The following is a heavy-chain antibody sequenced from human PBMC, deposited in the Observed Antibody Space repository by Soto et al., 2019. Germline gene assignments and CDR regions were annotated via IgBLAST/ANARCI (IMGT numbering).Heavy chain of an antibody. J-gene: IGHJ4*02. D-gene: IGHD1-26*01. CDR2: LKSDGSTT. CDR1: GFTFSNHW. V-gene: IGHV3-74*01. CDR3: TRGGGSGNPAFDY. Sequence: GGSLRLSCAASGFTFSNHWMHWVRQAPGKGLVWVSHLKSDGSTTIYADSVKGRFTISRDNAKNTLYLQMNSLRAEDTAVYYCTRGGGSGNPAFDYWGQGTLVTVSS.